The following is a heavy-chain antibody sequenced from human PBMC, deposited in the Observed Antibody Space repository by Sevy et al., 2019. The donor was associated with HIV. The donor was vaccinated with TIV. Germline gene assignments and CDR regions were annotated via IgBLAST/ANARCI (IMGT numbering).Heavy chain of an antibody. V-gene: IGHV4-59*01. J-gene: IGHJ4*02. CDR3: AVDMLGYCSSTSCYAEGYFDY. CDR1: GGSISSYY. Sequence: SETLSLTCTVSGGSISSYYWSWIRQPPGKGLEWIGYIYYSGSTNYNPSLKSQVTISVDTSKNQFSLKLSSVTAADTAVYYCAVDMLGYCSSTSCYAEGYFDYWGQRTLVTVSS. D-gene: IGHD2-2*01. CDR2: IYYSGST.